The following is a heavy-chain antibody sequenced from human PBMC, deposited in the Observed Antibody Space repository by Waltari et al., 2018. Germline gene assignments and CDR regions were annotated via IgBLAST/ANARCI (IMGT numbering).Heavy chain of an antibody. Sequence: EVQLVESGGGLVKPGGSLRLSCAASGCTFSSYRMNWVRQAPGKGLEWVSSISSSSSYISYADSVKGRFTISRDNAKNSLYLQMNSLRAEDTAVYYCARESKNDAFDIWGQGTMVTVSS. J-gene: IGHJ3*02. CDR3: ARESKNDAFDI. CDR1: GCTFSSYR. V-gene: IGHV3-21*01. CDR2: ISSSSSYI.